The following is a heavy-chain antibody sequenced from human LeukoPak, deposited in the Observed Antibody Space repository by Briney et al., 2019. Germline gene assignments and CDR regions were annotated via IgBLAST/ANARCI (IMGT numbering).Heavy chain of an antibody. CDR3: AVVLTMVRGVIIPNFDY. J-gene: IGHJ4*02. CDR2: IVVGSGNT. V-gene: IGHV1-58*01. D-gene: IGHD3-10*01. Sequence: SVKVSCKASGFXFTSSAVQWVRQARGQRREWIGWIVVGSGNTNYAQKFQERVTITRDMSTSTAYMELSSLRSEDTAVYYCAVVLTMVRGVIIPNFDYWGQGTLVTVSS. CDR1: GFXFTSSA.